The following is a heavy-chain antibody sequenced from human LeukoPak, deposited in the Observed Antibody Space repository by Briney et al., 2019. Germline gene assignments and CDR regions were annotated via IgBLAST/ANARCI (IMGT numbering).Heavy chain of an antibody. CDR1: GFTFSSYS. V-gene: IGHV3-21*01. CDR2: ISSSSSYI. CDR3: ASGVLGYCSSTSCYEGVY. Sequence: GGSLRLFCAASGFTFSSYSMNWVRQAPGKGLEWVSSISSSSSYIYYADSVKGRFTISRDNAKNSLYLQMNSLRAEDTAVYYCASGVLGYCSSTSCYEGVYWGQGTLVTVSS. J-gene: IGHJ4*02. D-gene: IGHD2-2*01.